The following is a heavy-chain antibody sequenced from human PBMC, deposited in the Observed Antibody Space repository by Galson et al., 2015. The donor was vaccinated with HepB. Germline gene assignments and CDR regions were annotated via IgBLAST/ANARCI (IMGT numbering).Heavy chain of an antibody. J-gene: IGHJ4*02. D-gene: IGHD3-22*01. CDR2: ISHDGNNK. Sequence: SLRLSCAASGFTFSSYAMNWVRQAPGKGLEWVAFISHDGNNKYYADSVRGRFTVSRDNSRNTLYVQMDSPRAEDTAVYYCARERLPISYYDSSGYPYWGQGTLVTVSS. CDR1: GFTFSSYA. V-gene: IGHV3-30*04. CDR3: ARERLPISYYDSSGYPY.